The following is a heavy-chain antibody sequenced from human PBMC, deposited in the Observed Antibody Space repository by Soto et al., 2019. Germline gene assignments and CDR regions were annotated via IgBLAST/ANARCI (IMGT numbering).Heavy chain of an antibody. CDR1: GFTFSSYS. D-gene: IGHD3-16*01. V-gene: IGHV3-23*01. CDR3: AKAGGYDYVWGSYSDY. Sequence: QLGGSLRLSCAASGFTFSSYSMNWVRQAPGKGLEWVSAISSSSSSTYYADSVKGRFTISRDNSKNTLYLQMNSLRAEDTAVYYCAKAGGYDYVWGSYSDYWGQGTLVTVSS. CDR2: ISSSSSST. J-gene: IGHJ4*02.